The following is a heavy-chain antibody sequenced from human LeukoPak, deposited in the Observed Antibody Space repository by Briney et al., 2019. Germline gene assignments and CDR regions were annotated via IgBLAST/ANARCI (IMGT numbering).Heavy chain of an antibody. Sequence: GGSLRLSCAASGFTFTNAWMTWVRQAPGKGLEWVGRIKNKVDGGRTDYVAPVKGRFTISRDDSKDTLYLQMNSLKTEDTAVYYCTREGRDSSGWYGAFDIWGQGTMVTVSS. V-gene: IGHV3-15*01. J-gene: IGHJ3*02. CDR1: GFTFTNAW. CDR2: IKNKVDGGRT. CDR3: TREGRDSSGWYGAFDI. D-gene: IGHD6-19*01.